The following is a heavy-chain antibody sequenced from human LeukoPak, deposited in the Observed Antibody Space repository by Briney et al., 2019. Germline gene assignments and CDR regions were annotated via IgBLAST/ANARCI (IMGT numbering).Heavy chain of an antibody. CDR2: IHWDDNK. CDR1: GFSLSTSGMR. CDR3: ARTPQYCSGGTCYSGTFDY. J-gene: IGHJ4*02. V-gene: IGHV2-70*04. D-gene: IGHD2-15*01. Sequence: SGPALVKPTQTLTLTCTFSGFSLSTSGMRVSWIRQPPGKALEWLARIHWDDNKFYSTSLKTRLTISKDTSKNQVVLTMTNMDPVDTATYYCARTPQYCSGGTCYSGTFDYWGQGTLVTVSS.